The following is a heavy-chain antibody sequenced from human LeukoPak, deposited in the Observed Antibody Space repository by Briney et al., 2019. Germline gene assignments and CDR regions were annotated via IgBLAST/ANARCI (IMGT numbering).Heavy chain of an antibody. CDR1: GFTFSSYG. CDR3: AKDRLGSSSTFFDC. CDR2: ISYDGSNK. D-gene: IGHD2-2*01. J-gene: IGHJ4*02. V-gene: IGHV3-30*18. Sequence: GRSLRLSCEASGFTFSSYGMHWVRQAPGKGLEWVAVISYDGSNKYHVDSVKGRFTISRDNSKNTLYLQMNSLRAEDTAVYYCAKDRLGSSSTFFDCWGQGTLVTVSS.